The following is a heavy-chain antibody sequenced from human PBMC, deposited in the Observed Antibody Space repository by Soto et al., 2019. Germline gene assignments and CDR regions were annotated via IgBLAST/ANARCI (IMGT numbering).Heavy chain of an antibody. CDR3: ARHGMGYFDWLFGNLDY. CDR1: GGSISSSSYY. CDR2: IYYSGST. Sequence: PSETLSLTCTVSGGSISSSSYYWGWIRQPPGKGLEWIGSIYYSGSTYYNPSLKSRVTISVDTSKNQFSLKLSSVTAADTAVYYCARHGMGYFDWLFGNLDYWGQETLVPV. D-gene: IGHD3-9*01. V-gene: IGHV4-39*01. J-gene: IGHJ4*02.